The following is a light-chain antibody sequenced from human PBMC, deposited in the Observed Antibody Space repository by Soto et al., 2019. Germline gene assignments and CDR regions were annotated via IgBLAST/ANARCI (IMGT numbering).Light chain of an antibody. CDR1: SSDVGGYNY. CDR3: CSYTDSRTHI. V-gene: IGLV2-14*01. CDR2: EVS. Sequence: ALTQPASVSGSPGQSITISCTGTSSDVGGYNYVSWYQQHPGKAPKLIIFEVSYRPSGISNRFSASKSGDTASLTISGLQADDEADYYCCSYTDSRTHIFGSGTKVTV. J-gene: IGLJ1*01.